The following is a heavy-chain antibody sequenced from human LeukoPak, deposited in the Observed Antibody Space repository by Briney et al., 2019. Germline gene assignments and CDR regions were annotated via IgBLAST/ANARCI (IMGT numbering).Heavy chain of an antibody. Sequence: SETLSLTCTVSGGSISSYYWSWIRQPPGKGLEWIGYIYYSGSTNYNPSLKSRVTISVDTSKNQFSLKLSSVTAADTAVYYCAGLVVPAALTGFDPWGQGTLATVSS. CDR3: AGLVVPAALTGFDP. J-gene: IGHJ5*02. V-gene: IGHV4-59*08. CDR2: IYYSGST. D-gene: IGHD2-2*01. CDR1: GGSISSYY.